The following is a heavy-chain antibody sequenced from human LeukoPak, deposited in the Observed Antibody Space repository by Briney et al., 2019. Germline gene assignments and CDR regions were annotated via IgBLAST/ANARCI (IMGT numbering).Heavy chain of an antibody. CDR1: GFTFSSYW. J-gene: IGHJ4*02. D-gene: IGHD6-19*01. V-gene: IGHV3-74*01. CDR3: ARWSSIKVAATENY. Sequence: GGSLRLSCAASGFTFSSYWMHWVRQAPGKGLVWVSRINTDGSSTSYADSVKGRFTISRDNAKNSLYLQMNSLRAEDTVLYHCARWSSIKVAATENYWGQGTLVTVSS. CDR2: INTDGSST.